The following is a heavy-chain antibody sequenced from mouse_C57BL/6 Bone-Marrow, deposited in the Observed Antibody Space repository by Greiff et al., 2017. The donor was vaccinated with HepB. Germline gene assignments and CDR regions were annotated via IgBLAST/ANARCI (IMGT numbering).Heavy chain of an antibody. CDR1: GYTFTSYG. V-gene: IGHV1-81*01. CDR3: AIITTLYFDY. D-gene: IGHD1-1*01. CDR2: IYPRSGNT. Sequence: VQLVESGAELARPGASVKLSCKASGYTFTSYGISWVKQRTGQGLEWIGEIYPRSGNTYYNEKFKGKATLTADKSSSTAYMALRSLTSEDSAVYFCAIITTLYFDYWGQGTTLTVSS. J-gene: IGHJ2*01.